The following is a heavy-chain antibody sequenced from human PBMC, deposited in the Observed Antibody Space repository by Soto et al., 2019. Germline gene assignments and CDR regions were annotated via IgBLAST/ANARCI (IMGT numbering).Heavy chain of an antibody. Sequence: EVQLVQSGAEVKKPGESLKISCKGSGYSFTSYWIGWVRQMPGKGLEWMGVIYPGDSDTRYSPSFQGQVTISADKSISTAYLQWSSLKASDTAMYYCAARVVVPAAQKDAFDIWGQGTMVTVSS. CDR1: GYSFTSYW. V-gene: IGHV5-51*03. J-gene: IGHJ3*02. CDR3: AARVVVPAAQKDAFDI. CDR2: IYPGDSDT. D-gene: IGHD2-2*01.